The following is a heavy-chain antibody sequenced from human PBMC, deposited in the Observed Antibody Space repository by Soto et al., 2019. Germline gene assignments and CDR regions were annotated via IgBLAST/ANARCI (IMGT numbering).Heavy chain of an antibody. Sequence: QVQLVQSGAEVKKTGSSVKVSCEAYGGTFSSYTISWVRQAPGQGLEWMGRIIPILGIANYAQKFQGRVTISAEKPTSTPYMELSSLRSEDTAVYYCAREEACYGAGAFDIWGQVTMVTVSS. V-gene: IGHV1-69*08. CDR3: AREEACYGAGAFDI. D-gene: IGHD4-17*01. J-gene: IGHJ3*02. CDR1: GGTFSSYT. CDR2: IIPILGIA.